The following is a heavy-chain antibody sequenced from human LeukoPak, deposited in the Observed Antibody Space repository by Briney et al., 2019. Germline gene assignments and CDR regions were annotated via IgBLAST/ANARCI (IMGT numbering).Heavy chain of an antibody. V-gene: IGHV3-33*08. CDR2: IWYDGSNK. Sequence: GGSLRLSCAASGFTFSNYAMHWARQAPGKGLEWVAVIWYDGSNKYYADSVRGRFTISRDNSKNTLYLQINSLRAEDTAVYYCARDLSRSYSFDYWGQGTLVTVSS. CDR3: ARDLSRSYSFDY. D-gene: IGHD1-26*01. CDR1: GFTFSNYA. J-gene: IGHJ4*02.